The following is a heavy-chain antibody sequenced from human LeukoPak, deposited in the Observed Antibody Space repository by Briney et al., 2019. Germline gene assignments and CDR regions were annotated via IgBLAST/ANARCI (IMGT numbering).Heavy chain of an antibody. Sequence: PSETLSLTCAVYGGSFSGYYWSWIRQPPGKGLEWIGEINHSGSTNYNPSLKSRVTISVDTSKNQFSLRLNSMTAADTAVYYCARHSRAVAGTPVDYWGQGTLVTVSS. J-gene: IGHJ4*02. CDR3: ARHSRAVAGTPVDY. V-gene: IGHV4-34*01. CDR1: GGSFSGYY. CDR2: INHSGST. D-gene: IGHD6-19*01.